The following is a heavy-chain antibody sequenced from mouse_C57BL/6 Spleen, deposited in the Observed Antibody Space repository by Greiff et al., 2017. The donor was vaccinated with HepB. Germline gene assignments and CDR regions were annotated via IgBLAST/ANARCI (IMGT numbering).Heavy chain of an antibody. CDR2: ISSGGDYI. V-gene: IGHV5-9-1*02. CDR1: GFTFSSYA. Sequence: EVQLVESGEGLVKPGGSLKLSCAASGFTFSSYAMSWVRQPPEKRLEWVAYISSGGDYIYYADTVKGRFPISRDNARNTLYLQMSSLKSEDTAMYYCTREDYGSSYLYYAIDYWGQGTSVTVSS. CDR3: TREDYGSSYLYYAIDY. J-gene: IGHJ4*01. D-gene: IGHD1-1*01.